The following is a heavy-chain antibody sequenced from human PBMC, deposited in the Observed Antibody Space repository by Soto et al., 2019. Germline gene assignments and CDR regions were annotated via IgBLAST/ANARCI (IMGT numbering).Heavy chain of an antibody. Sequence: PSETLSLTCIVSGGSISSGAHYWSWIRQHTGKGLERLGYIYHIGSTYYNPSLKSRLSISVDTSKNQFSLRLTSVTAADTAVYYCARTRSGLNAESFDFWGQGTLVTVSS. CDR3: ARTRSGLNAESFDF. J-gene: IGHJ4*02. CDR2: IYHIGST. D-gene: IGHD1-26*01. V-gene: IGHV4-31*03. CDR1: GGSISSGAHY.